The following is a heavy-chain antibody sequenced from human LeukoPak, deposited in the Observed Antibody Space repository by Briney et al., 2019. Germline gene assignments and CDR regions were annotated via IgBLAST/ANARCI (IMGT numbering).Heavy chain of an antibody. J-gene: IGHJ4*02. CDR3: ARGNSQPRGYSYGPRGYYFDY. CDR1: GFTFSSYA. D-gene: IGHD5-18*01. V-gene: IGHV3-30*04. Sequence: GGSLRLSCAASGFTFSSYAMHWVRQAPGKGLEWVAVISYDGSNKYYADSVKGRFTISRDNSKNTLYLQMNSLKAENTAVYYCARGNSQPRGYSYGPRGYYFDYWGQGTLVTVSS. CDR2: ISYDGSNK.